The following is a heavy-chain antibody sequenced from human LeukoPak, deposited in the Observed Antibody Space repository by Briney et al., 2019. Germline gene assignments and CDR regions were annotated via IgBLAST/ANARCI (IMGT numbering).Heavy chain of an antibody. Sequence: PSETLSLTCTVSGGSISRYYWSWIRQSPGRGLEWIGYIYYSGSTNYNPSLKSRVTMSLDTSKNQFSLNLSSVTAADTAVYYCARTYCSSTSCYSDYWGQGTLVTVSS. V-gene: IGHV4-59*12. CDR1: GGSISRYY. J-gene: IGHJ4*02. CDR3: ARTYCSSTSCYSDY. CDR2: IYYSGST. D-gene: IGHD2-2*02.